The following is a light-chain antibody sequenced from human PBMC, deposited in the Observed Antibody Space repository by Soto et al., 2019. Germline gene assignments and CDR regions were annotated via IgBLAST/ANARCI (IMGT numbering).Light chain of an antibody. Sequence: EIVLTQSPGTLSLSPGERATLSCRASQSVSSSYLAWYQQKPGQAPRLLIYGASNRATGIPDTFRGSGSGTDFTLTISGLEPEDFAIYYCQQYGSSPYTFGQGTKLEIK. CDR1: QSVSSSY. J-gene: IGKJ2*01. CDR3: QQYGSSPYT. V-gene: IGKV3-20*01. CDR2: GAS.